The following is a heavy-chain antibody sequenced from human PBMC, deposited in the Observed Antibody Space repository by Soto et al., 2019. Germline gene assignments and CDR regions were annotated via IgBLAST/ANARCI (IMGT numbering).Heavy chain of an antibody. CDR2: INVGNGNT. CDR3: AREGAHYTPLDH. Sequence: ASVKVSCKASGYTFTDYAIHWVRQAPGQGLEWMGWINVGNGNTGYSWKFQGRVTNARDMSASTAYIEVTSLTSEDTAIYYCAREGAHYTPLDHWGQGTLVTVSS. D-gene: IGHD2-15*01. V-gene: IGHV1-3*01. CDR1: GYTFTDYA. J-gene: IGHJ4*02.